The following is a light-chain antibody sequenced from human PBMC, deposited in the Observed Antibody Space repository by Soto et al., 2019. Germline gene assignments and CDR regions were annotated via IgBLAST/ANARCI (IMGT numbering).Light chain of an antibody. CDR1: SSNIGSNT. V-gene: IGLV1-44*01. Sequence: QSVLTQPPSASGTPGQRVTISCSGSSSNIGSNTVNWYQQLPGTAPKLLIYSINQRPSGVPDRFSGSKSGTSASLAISGLQSEDEAAYYCAAWDDSLNGWVFGGWTKLTVL. J-gene: IGLJ3*02. CDR3: AAWDDSLNGWV. CDR2: SIN.